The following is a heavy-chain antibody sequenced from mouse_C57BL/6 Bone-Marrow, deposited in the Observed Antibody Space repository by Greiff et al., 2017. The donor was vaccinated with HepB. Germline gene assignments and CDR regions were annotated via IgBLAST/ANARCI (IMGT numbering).Heavy chain of an antibody. D-gene: IGHD1-1*01. Sequence: EVKVEESGGGLVQPGGSMKLSCVASGFTFSNYWMNWVRQSPEKGLEWVAQIRLKSDNYATHYAESVKGRFTISRDDSKSSVYLQMNNLRAEDTGNYYCTGPLYYYGSSPWYFDVWGTGTTVTVSS. V-gene: IGHV6-3*01. CDR2: IRLKSDNYAT. CDR3: TGPLYYYGSSPWYFDV. CDR1: GFTFSNYW. J-gene: IGHJ1*03.